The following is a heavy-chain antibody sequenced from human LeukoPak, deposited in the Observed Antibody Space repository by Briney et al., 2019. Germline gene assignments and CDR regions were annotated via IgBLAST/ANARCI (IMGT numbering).Heavy chain of an antibody. CDR3: AQHGTGTGYPLDY. J-gene: IGHJ4*02. CDR1: GVSINSHY. D-gene: IGHD3/OR15-3a*01. CDR2: GHYSGTT. Sequence: SETLSLTCTVSGVSINSHYWSWIRQSPGKGLEWIAYGHYSGTTNYNPSLKSRVTISLDTSKNQFSLKLTSVSAADTAMYYCAQHGTGTGYPLDYWGLGTLVTVSS. V-gene: IGHV4-59*08.